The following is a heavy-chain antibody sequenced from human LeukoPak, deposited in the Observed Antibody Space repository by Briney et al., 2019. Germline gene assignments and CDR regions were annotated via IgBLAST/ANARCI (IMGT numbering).Heavy chain of an antibody. J-gene: IGHJ4*02. V-gene: IGHV4-30-2*01. D-gene: IGHD3-10*01. CDR2: IYHSGST. Sequence: SETLSLTCAVYGGSFSGYSWSWIRQPPGKGLEWIGYIYHSGSTYYNPSLKSRVTISVDRSKNQFSLKLSSVTAADTAVYYCARGSMVRGVNFDYWGQGTLVTVSS. CDR3: ARGSMVRGVNFDY. CDR1: GGSFSGYS.